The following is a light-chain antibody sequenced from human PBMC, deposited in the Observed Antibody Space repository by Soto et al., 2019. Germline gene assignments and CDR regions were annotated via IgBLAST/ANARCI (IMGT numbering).Light chain of an antibody. CDR3: QQYNNWPPYT. Sequence: DIVMTQSPVTLSVSPGERATLSCRASQSVSSNLAWYQQKPGQAPRLLIYGASTRATGVPARFSGSGSGTEFTLTISSLQSEDFAVYYCQQYNNWPPYTFGQGIKLEIK. CDR2: GAS. J-gene: IGKJ2*01. CDR1: QSVSSN. V-gene: IGKV3-15*01.